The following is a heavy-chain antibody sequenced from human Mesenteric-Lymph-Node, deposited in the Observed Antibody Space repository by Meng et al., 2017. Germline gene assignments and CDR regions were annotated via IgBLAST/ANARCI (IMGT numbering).Heavy chain of an antibody. D-gene: IGHD3/OR15-3a*01. J-gene: IGHJ6*02. CDR2: IVPFFGAP. CDR3: IREIRPELDQRDDYYSYDIDV. V-gene: IGHV1-69*05. CDR1: GGTFSSFA. Sequence: SVKVSCKASGGTFSSFAISWVRQAPGQRLEWMGGIVPFFGAPNYAQNFQGRVTITTDESTSTAYMELSTLRSDDTAVYYCIREIRPELDQRDDYYSYDIDVWGQGTTVTVSS.